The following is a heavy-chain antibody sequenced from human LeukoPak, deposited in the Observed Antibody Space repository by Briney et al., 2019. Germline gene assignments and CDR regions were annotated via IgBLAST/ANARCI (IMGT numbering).Heavy chain of an antibody. V-gene: IGHV3-7*01. D-gene: IGHD3-16*01. Sequence: GGSLRLSCAASGFTFSRDWMTWVRQAPGKGLEWVANIKQDGSERHYADSVRGRFTVSRDNAKKTLYLEMNSLRGEDTAVCYCTRDPTWGIDAFDIWGQGALVTVPS. CDR2: IKQDGSER. CDR1: GFTFSRDW. CDR3: TRDPTWGIDAFDI. J-gene: IGHJ3*02.